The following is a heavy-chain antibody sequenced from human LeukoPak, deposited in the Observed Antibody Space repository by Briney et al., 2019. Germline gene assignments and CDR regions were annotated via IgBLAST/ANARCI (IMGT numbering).Heavy chain of an antibody. Sequence: GGSLRLSCAASGFTFRNFWMSWVRQAPGKGLEWVANIKQDGSEKYYVDSVKGRFTISRDKAKNSLYMQMNCLRAEETAVYYCARDKIVGATIFDYWGQGTPVTVSS. D-gene: IGHD1-26*01. V-gene: IGHV3-7*01. J-gene: IGHJ4*02. CDR1: GFTFRNFW. CDR2: IKQDGSEK. CDR3: ARDKIVGATIFDY.